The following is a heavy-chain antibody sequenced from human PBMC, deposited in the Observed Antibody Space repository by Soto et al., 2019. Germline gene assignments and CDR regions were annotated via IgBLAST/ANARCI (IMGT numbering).Heavy chain of an antibody. CDR3: AKDFTAYLSSWFHF. V-gene: IGHV3-23*01. Sequence: EVQLLESGGGLVQPGGSLRLSCAASEFTFSSNAMHWVRQAPGKGLEWVSGITGSGSTTFYADSVKGRFTISRDNSKNTLYLHMNSLRAEDTAIYSCAKDFTAYLSSWFHFWGPCTLVTVSS. J-gene: IGHJ5*01. CDR1: EFTFSSNA. D-gene: IGHD6-13*01. CDR2: ITGSGSTT.